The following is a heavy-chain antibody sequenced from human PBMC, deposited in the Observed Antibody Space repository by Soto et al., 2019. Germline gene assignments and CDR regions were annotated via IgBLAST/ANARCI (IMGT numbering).Heavy chain of an antibody. CDR1: GFTFTDAW. J-gene: IGHJ4*02. Sequence: GSLRLSCVASGFTFTDAWMSWVRQAPGKGLERIARIKNEIDGGTTDYTAPVKGRFTISRDDSKNMLYLEMNSLKIEDTGVYYCVTSRVGYWGRGTLVTVSS. CDR2: IKNEIDGGTT. D-gene: IGHD3-22*01. CDR3: VTSRVGY. V-gene: IGHV3-15*01.